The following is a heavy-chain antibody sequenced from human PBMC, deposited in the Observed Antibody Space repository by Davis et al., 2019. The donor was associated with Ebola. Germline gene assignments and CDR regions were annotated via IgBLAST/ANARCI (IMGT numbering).Heavy chain of an antibody. J-gene: IGHJ6*02. CDR3: ARLGYSSSSYYYYYGMDV. CDR2: IYSGGST. Sequence: PGGSLRLSCAASGFTVSSNYMSWVRQAPGKGLEWVSVIYSGGSTYYADSVKGRFTISRDNSKNTLYLQMNSLRAEDTAVYYCARLGYSSSSYYYYYGMDVWGQGTTVTVSS. V-gene: IGHV3-66*01. CDR1: GFTVSSNY. D-gene: IGHD6-6*01.